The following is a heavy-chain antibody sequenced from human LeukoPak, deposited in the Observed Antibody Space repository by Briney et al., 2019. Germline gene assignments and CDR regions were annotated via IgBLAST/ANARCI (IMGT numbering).Heavy chain of an antibody. CDR3: ARAGYGDFYYCMDV. J-gene: IGHJ6*03. CDR2: ITSSSYI. V-gene: IGHV3-21*01. Sequence: GGSLRLSCAASGFTFNTYSMNWVRQAPGKGLEWVSYITSSSYIYYADSLKGRFTISRDNAKNSLYLQMNSLRAEDTAVYYCARAGYGDFYYCMDVWGKGTTVTVSS. D-gene: IGHD4-17*01. CDR1: GFTFNTYS.